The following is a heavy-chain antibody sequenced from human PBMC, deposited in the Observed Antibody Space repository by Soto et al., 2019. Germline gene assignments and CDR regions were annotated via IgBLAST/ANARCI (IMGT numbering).Heavy chain of an antibody. J-gene: IGHJ3*02. CDR2: IRSKANSYAT. D-gene: IGHD2-2*01. Sequence: GGSLRLSCAASGFTFSGSAMHWVRQASGKGLEWVGRIRSKANSYATAYAASVKGRFTISRDDSKNTAYLQMNSLKTEDTAVYYCARDSYCSSTSCYADAFDIWGQGTMVTVSS. CDR1: GFTFSGSA. V-gene: IGHV3-73*01. CDR3: ARDSYCSSTSCYADAFDI.